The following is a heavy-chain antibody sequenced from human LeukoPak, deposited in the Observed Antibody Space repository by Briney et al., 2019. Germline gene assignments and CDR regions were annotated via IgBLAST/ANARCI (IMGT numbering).Heavy chain of an antibody. CDR1: GITLSNYG. D-gene: IGHD3-22*01. J-gene: IGHJ4*02. CDR3: AKRGVVIRVILVGFHKEAYYFDS. CDR2: VSGSGGSA. Sequence: GGSLRLSCAVSGITLSNYGMSWVRRAPGKGPEWVAGVSGSGGSAYYADAVKGRFTISRDNPKNTLYLHMNSLRVEDTAVYFCAKRGVVIRVILVGFHKEAYYFDSWGQGALVTVSS. V-gene: IGHV3-23*01.